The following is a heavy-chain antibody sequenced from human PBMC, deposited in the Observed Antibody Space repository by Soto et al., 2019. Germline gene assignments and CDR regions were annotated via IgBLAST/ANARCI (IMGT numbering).Heavy chain of an antibody. V-gene: IGHV4-34*01. J-gene: IGHJ3*02. CDR3: ARATAPWAFDI. D-gene: IGHD1-1*01. Sequence: QVQLQQWGAGLLKPSETLSLTCAVYGGSFSGYYWSWIRQPPGKGLEWIGEINHSGSTNYNPSLKSRVTISVDTSKNQFSLKLSSVTAADTAVYYCARATAPWAFDIWGQGTMFTVSS. CDR2: INHSGST. CDR1: GGSFSGYY.